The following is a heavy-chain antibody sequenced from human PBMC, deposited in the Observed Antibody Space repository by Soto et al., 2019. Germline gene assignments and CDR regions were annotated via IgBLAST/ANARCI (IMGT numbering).Heavy chain of an antibody. CDR1: GFTFSSYA. Sequence: EESLRLSCAASGFTFSSYAMTWVRQAPGKGLEWVSTISGNRGYTYYSDSVRGRFTISRDNSKKTLYLQMDSLRADDTAVFYCAKGKANTVFGVDTLFDYWGQGTQVTVSS. V-gene: IGHV3-23*01. J-gene: IGHJ4*02. D-gene: IGHD3-3*01. CDR3: AKGKANTVFGVDTLFDY. CDR2: ISGNRGYT.